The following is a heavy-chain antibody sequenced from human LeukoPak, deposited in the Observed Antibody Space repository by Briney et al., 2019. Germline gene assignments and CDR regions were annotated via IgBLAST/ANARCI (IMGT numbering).Heavy chain of an antibody. V-gene: IGHV5-51*01. D-gene: IGHD2-2*01. CDR3: ARLSLTSPIYYYYYMDV. CDR1: GYSFTSYW. CDR2: IYPGDSYT. J-gene: IGHJ6*03. Sequence: GESLKISCKGSGYSFTSYWIAWVRQMPGKGLEWMGIIYPGDSYTRYSPSFQGQVTISVDKSISTAYLQWSSLKASDTAMYYCARLSLTSPIYYYYYMDVWGKGTTVTVSS.